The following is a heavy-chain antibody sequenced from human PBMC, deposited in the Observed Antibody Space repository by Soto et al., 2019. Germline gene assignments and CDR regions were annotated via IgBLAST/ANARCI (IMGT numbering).Heavy chain of an antibody. CDR1: GGSMTSYY. CDR3: ARHVGKWGFDY. CDR2: IYYGGST. J-gene: IGHJ4*02. V-gene: IGHV4-59*08. D-gene: IGHD1-26*01. Sequence: QVQLQESGTGLVQPSENLSLTCTVSGGSMTSYYWSWVRHTTEKGLECIANIYYGGSTTHNPSLKSRATISVDTSRNQFSLKLTSVTATDTAVYYCARHVGKWGFDYWGQGTLVTVSS.